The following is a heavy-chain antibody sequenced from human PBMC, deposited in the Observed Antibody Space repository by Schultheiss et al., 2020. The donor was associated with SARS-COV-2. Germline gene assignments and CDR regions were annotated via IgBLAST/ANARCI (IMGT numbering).Heavy chain of an antibody. J-gene: IGHJ4*02. V-gene: IGHV1-3*02. Sequence: ASVKVSCKASGYTFTSYAMHWVRQAPGQRLEWMGWSNAGNGNTKYSQEFQGRVTMTEDTSTDTAYMELSSLRSEDTAVYYCARAMAVGATQAFDYWGQGTLVTVSS. D-gene: IGHD1-26*01. CDR2: SNAGNGNT. CDR1: GYTFTSYA. CDR3: ARAMAVGATQAFDY.